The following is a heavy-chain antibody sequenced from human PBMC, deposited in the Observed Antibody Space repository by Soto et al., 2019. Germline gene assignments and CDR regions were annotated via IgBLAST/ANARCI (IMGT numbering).Heavy chain of an antibody. CDR3: AKDTFDTSMAKTDY. J-gene: IGHJ4*02. CDR2: IDNSGGIT. D-gene: IGHD5-18*01. CDR1: GFTFSSYA. V-gene: IGHV3-23*01. Sequence: EAQLLESGGTLVQPGGSLRLSCAASGFTFSSYAMTWVRQAPGKGLEWVSTIDNSGGITYYADYVKGRFTISRDNSKNTLYLQMNSLRAEDTAVYYCAKDTFDTSMAKTDYWGQGTLVTVSS.